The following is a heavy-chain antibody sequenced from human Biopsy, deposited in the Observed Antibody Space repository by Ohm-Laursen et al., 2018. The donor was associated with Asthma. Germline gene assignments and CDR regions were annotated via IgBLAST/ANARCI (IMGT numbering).Heavy chain of an antibody. J-gene: IGHJ3*02. Sequence: ASVKVSCNASGYTFINFAIHWVRQAPGQRLEWMGWINTGNGNTKYSQRFQGRVTITRDTSATTAYMELSSLRSEDTAVYYCARTYYDFLTGQVKDAFGMWGQGTMVTVSS. CDR1: GYTFINFA. V-gene: IGHV1-3*04. CDR3: ARTYYDFLTGQVKDAFGM. D-gene: IGHD3-9*01. CDR2: INTGNGNT.